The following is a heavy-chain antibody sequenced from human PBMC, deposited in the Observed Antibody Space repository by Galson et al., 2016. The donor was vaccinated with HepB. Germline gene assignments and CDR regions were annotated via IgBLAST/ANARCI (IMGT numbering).Heavy chain of an antibody. CDR2: IVDGNGHT. Sequence: SVKVSCKASGFNFRSSAVQWVRQARGQRLEWIGWIVDGNGHTNYAEKFQGGVTITRDMSTGTAYMELSSLRSEDTALYYCAATQQLSGAFDIWGQGTMVTVSS. CDR1: GFNFRSSA. D-gene: IGHD1-1*01. CDR3: AATQQLSGAFDI. J-gene: IGHJ3*02. V-gene: IGHV1-58*01.